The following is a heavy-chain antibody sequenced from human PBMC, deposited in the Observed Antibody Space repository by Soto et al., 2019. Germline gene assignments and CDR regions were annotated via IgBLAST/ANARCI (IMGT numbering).Heavy chain of an antibody. J-gene: IGHJ3*02. V-gene: IGHV3-48*02. Sequence: GGSLRLSCAASGYALRDYSMNWVRQAPGKGLEWVSYTGTSRKYTFYADSVRGRFTISRDDERNSVYLQLNSLRDEDTAVYYCVRDRDWAFHIWGQGKMLTVSS. CDR2: TGTSRKYT. D-gene: IGHD3-9*01. CDR1: GYALRDYS. CDR3: VRDRDWAFHI.